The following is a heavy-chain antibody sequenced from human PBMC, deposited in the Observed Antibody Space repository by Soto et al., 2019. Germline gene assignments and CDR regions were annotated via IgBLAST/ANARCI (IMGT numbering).Heavy chain of an antibody. CDR3: AADDTSAYYYY. V-gene: IGHV1-58*01. D-gene: IGHD3-22*01. Sequence: ALVKVSCKASGFTFSSSAVQWVRQARGQRLEWIGWIVVGSGNTNYAQELQERVTITRDMSTNTAYMELSSLRSEDTAVYYCAADDTSAYYYYWGQGTLVTVSS. CDR1: GFTFSSSA. J-gene: IGHJ4*02. CDR2: IVVGSGNT.